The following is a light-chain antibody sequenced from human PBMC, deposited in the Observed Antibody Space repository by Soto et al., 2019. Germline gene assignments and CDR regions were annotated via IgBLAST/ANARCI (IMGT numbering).Light chain of an antibody. J-gene: IGLJ2*01. CDR1: SSDVGTYDR. CDR2: EVH. V-gene: IGLV2-18*02. Sequence: QSALTQPPSVSGSPGQSVTISCIGSSSDVGTYDRVSWYQAPPGTAPKLIIYEVHYRPSGVPDRFSGSKSGNTASLTISGLQAEDEADYYCSSYAARTTLLFGGGTQLIVL. CDR3: SSYAARTTLL.